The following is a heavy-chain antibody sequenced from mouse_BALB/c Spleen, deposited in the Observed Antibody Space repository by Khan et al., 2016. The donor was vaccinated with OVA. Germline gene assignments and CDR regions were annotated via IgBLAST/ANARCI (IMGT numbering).Heavy chain of an antibody. CDR2: VSTGGSYT. J-gene: IGHJ3*01. CDR3: ARLAYYYDSEGFAY. D-gene: IGHD1-1*01. V-gene: IGHV5-6*01. Sequence: EVELVESGGDLVKPGGSLKLSCAASGFTFSTYGMSWVRQTPDKRLEWVATVSTGGSYTYYPASVKGRFTLSRDNAKNTLYLQMSSLKSEDTAIFYCARLAYYYDSEGFAYWGQGTLVTVSA. CDR1: GFTFSTYG.